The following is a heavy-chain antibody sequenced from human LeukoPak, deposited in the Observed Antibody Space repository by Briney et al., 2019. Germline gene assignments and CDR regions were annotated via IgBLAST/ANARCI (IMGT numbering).Heavy chain of an antibody. Sequence: ASVKVSCKASGYTFTSYGISWVRQAPGQGLEWMGWMRAYNGNTNYAQKLQGRVTMTTDTSTRTAYMELRSLRSDDTAVYYCARSQYSSSWYGGYWYFDLWGRGTLVTVSS. V-gene: IGHV1-18*01. CDR3: ARSQYSSSWYGGYWYFDL. D-gene: IGHD6-13*01. J-gene: IGHJ2*01. CDR1: GYTFTSYG. CDR2: MRAYNGNT.